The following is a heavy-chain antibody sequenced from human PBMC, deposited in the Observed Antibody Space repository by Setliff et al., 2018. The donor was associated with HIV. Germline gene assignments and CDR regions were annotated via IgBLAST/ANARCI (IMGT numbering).Heavy chain of an antibody. CDR2: ISSSSSTI. V-gene: IGHV3-48*01. CDR1: GFTFSSYS. J-gene: IGHJ3*02. CDR3: VRDSSRGSAWDPGAFDI. Sequence: GGSLRLSCAASGFTFSSYSMNWVRQAPGKGLEWVSYISSSSSTIYYADSVKGRFTISRDNAKNSLYLQMNNLRADDAGVYYCVRDSSRGSAWDPGAFDIWGQGTAVTVSS. D-gene: IGHD6-19*01.